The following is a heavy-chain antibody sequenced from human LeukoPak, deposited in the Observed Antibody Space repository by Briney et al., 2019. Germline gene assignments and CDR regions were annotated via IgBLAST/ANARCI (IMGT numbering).Heavy chain of an antibody. V-gene: IGHV4-39*01. CDR2: IYYSGST. D-gene: IGHD6-6*01. J-gene: IGHJ4*02. CDR3: ARQSQIAARAY. Sequence: SETLSLTCTVSGGSISSSSYYWGWIRQPPGKGLEWIGSIYYSGSTYYNPSLKSRVTISVDTSKNQFSLKLSPVTAADTAVYYCARQSQIAARAYWGQGTLVTVSS. CDR1: GGSISSSSYY.